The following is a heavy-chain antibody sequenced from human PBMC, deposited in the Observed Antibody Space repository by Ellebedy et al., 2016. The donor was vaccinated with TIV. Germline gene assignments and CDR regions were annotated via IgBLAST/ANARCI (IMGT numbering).Heavy chain of an antibody. CDR2: ISEYSGNT. V-gene: IGHV1-18*01. CDR3: ARRYDFWSGQNWFDP. J-gene: IGHJ5*02. CDR1: GYTSITYG. Sequence: ASVKVSCKASGYTSITYGFSWVRQAPGQGLEWMGWISEYSGNTNYAQKVQGRVTMTTDTLSRTAYMELRSLRSDDTAMYYCARRYDFWSGQNWFDPWGQGTLVTVSS. D-gene: IGHD3-3*01.